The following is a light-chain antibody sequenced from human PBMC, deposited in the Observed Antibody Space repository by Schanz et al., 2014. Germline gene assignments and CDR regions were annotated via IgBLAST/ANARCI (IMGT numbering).Light chain of an antibody. CDR1: SSDVGGYNY. CDR2: EVS. V-gene: IGLV2-8*01. Sequence: HSALTQPPSASGSPGQSVTISCTGTSSDVGGYNYVSWYQQHPGKAPKVMIYEVSKRPSGVPDRFSGSKSGNTASLTVSGLQAEDEADYYCSSYSSSSTLVVFGGGTKLTVL. CDR3: SSYSSSSTLVV. J-gene: IGLJ2*01.